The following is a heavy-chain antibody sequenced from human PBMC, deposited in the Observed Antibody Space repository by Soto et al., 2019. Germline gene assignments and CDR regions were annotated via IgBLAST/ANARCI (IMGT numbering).Heavy chain of an antibody. CDR3: ARQRTSVVTQAYFDS. D-gene: IGHD2-21*02. CDR1: GDSINNRSYY. CDR2: IYYSGST. V-gene: IGHV4-39*01. J-gene: IGHJ4*02. Sequence: SETLSLTCTVPGDSINNRSYYWGWIRQPPGKGLEWIGSIYYSGSTYNNPSLKSRVSMSVDTSKNQFSLKLRSVTAADTALYYCARQRTSVVTQAYFDSWGQGSLVTVPS.